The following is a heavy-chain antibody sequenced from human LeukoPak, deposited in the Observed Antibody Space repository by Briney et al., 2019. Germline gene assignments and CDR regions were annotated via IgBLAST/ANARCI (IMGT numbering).Heavy chain of an antibody. CDR1: GYSISSGYY. CDR2: IYYSGST. V-gene: IGHV4-61*01. D-gene: IGHD3-10*01. J-gene: IGHJ6*03. Sequence: SSETLSLTCTVSGYSISSGYYWGWIRQPPGKGLEWIGYIYYSGSTNYNPSLKSRVTISIDTSKNQFSLKLSSVTAADTAVYYCARATYHSGSGSYIYYYMDVWAKGTTVTVSS. CDR3: ARATYHSGSGSYIYYYMDV.